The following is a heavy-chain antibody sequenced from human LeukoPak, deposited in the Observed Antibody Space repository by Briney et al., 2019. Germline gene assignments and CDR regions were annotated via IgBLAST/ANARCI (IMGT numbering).Heavy chain of an antibody. V-gene: IGHV1-2*06. Sequence: ASVKVSCKTSGYTFTGYYMHWLRQAPGQGLEWMGRINPNSGGTYYAQKFQGRVTMTRDTSISTSYMELTSLISDDTAVYYCAGGVQQGGGNCFDPGAQGPLDPVPT. D-gene: IGHD3-16*01. CDR3: AGGVQQGGGNCFDP. CDR2: INPNSGGT. CDR1: GYTFTGYY. J-gene: IGHJ5*02.